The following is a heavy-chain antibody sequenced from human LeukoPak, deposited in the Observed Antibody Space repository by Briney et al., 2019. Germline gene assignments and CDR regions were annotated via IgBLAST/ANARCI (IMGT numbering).Heavy chain of an antibody. J-gene: IGHJ4*02. CDR2: ISGNGGNT. D-gene: IGHD3-10*01. CDR1: GSSFGCYA. CDR3: AKDIVTLLGIYHFDY. Sequence: GVSLRLSYAASGSSFGCYAMSWVRPAPGKGRDWVSRISGNGGNTYSAASVKGRFTISRDNSRNTLFLQMNSLRAEDTAVYYCAKDIVTLLGIYHFDYWGQGTLVTVSA. V-gene: IGHV3-23*01.